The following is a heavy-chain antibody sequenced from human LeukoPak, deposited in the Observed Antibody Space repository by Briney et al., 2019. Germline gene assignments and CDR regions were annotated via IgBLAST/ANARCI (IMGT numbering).Heavy chain of an antibody. J-gene: IGHJ6*04. CDR2: IIPIFGTA. CDR1: GGTFSSYA. D-gene: IGHD5-12*01. CDR3: ARGQRGYDYDYYYGMDV. Sequence: SVTVSCKASGGTFSSYAISWVRQAPGQGLEGMGGIIPIFGTANYAQKFQGRVTITADKSTSTAYMELSSLRSEDTAVYYCARGQRGYDYDYYYGMDVWGKGTTVTVSS. V-gene: IGHV1-69*06.